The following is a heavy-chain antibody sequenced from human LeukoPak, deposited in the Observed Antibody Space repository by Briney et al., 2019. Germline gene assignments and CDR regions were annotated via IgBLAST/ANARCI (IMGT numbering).Heavy chain of an antibody. J-gene: IGHJ3*02. D-gene: IGHD3-10*01. CDR2: INSEGSST. CDR1: GFTFSSYW. CDR3: STGSGHAFDI. V-gene: IGHV3-74*01. Sequence: GRSLRLSCAASGFTFSSYWMHWVRQVPGKGLVWVSRINSEGSSTSYADSVKGRFTISRDNAKNTLYVQMNSLRAEDTAVYYCSTGSGHAFDIWGRGTMVTVSS.